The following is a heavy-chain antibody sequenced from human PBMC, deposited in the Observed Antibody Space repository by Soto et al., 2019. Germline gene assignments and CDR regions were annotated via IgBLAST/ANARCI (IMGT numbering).Heavy chain of an antibody. CDR3: ARDETRIDYGDYPFDY. CDR1: GGTFSSYT. V-gene: IGHV1-69*08. J-gene: IGHJ4*01. CDR2: IIPILGIA. D-gene: IGHD4-17*01. Sequence: QVQLVQSGAEVKKPGSSVKVSCKASGGTFSSYTISWVRQAPGQGLEWMGRIIPILGIANYAQKFQGRVTITADKSTSTAYMELSSLRSEDTSVYYCARDETRIDYGDYPFDYWGHGTLVTVSS.